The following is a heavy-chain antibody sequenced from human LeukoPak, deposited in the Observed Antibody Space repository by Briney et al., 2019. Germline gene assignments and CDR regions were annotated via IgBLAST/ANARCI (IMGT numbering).Heavy chain of an antibody. D-gene: IGHD3-3*01. J-gene: IGHJ6*03. Sequence: SETLSLXCTVSGGSISSYYWSWIRQPAGKGLEWIGRIYTSGSTNYNPSLKSRVTMSVDTSKNQFSLKLSSVTAADTAVYYCAGGRITIFGVVIIDYMDVWGKGTTVTVSS. V-gene: IGHV4-4*07. CDR2: IYTSGST. CDR1: GGSISSYY. CDR3: AGGRITIFGVVIIDYMDV.